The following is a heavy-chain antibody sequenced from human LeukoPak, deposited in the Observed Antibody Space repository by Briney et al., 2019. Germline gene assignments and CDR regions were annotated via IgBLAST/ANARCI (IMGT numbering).Heavy chain of an antibody. D-gene: IGHD3-22*01. CDR2: ILYDGSNE. J-gene: IGHJ4*02. CDR1: GFTFSSHG. CDR3: AKDGTGGYYYLDY. V-gene: IGHV3-30*18. Sequence: GGSLRPSCAASGFTFSSHGMHWVRQAPGMGLEWVALILYDGSNEYYADSVQGRFTISRDSSRNTLYLQMNSLRAEDTAVYYCAKDGTGGYYYLDYWGQGTLVTVSS.